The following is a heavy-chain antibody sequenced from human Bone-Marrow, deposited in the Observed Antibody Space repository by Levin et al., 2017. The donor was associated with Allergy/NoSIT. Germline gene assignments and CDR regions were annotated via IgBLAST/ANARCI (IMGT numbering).Heavy chain of an antibody. V-gene: IGHV3-30*18. CDR3: AKDWVVVPANWFDP. Sequence: GGSLRLSCAASGFTFSSYGMHWVRQAPGKGLEWVAVISYDGSNKYYADSVKGRFTISRDNSKNTLYLQMNILRAEDTAVYYCAKDWVVVPANWFDPWGQGTLVTVSS. CDR2: ISYDGSNK. J-gene: IGHJ5*02. CDR1: GFTFSSYG. D-gene: IGHD2-2*01.